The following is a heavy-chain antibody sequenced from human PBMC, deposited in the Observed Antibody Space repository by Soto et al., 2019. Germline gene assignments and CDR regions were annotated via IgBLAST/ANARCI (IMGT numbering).Heavy chain of an antibody. CDR2: ILNDGSNR. Sequence: QVQLVESGGGVVQPGRSLRLSCAASEFTFSNYGMHWVRQAPGKGLEWVAVILNDGSNRYHADSVKDRFTISRDNSENTFYLQVNSLRAEDTAVYYCARDDEYSGNGMDVWGQGTTVTVSP. J-gene: IGHJ6*01. CDR1: EFTFSNYG. V-gene: IGHV3-33*01. CDR3: ARDDEYSGNGMDV. D-gene: IGHD3-10*01.